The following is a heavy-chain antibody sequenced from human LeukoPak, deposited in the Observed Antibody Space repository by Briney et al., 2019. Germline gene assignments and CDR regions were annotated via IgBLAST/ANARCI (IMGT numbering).Heavy chain of an antibody. CDR1: GGSISSSSYY. V-gene: IGHV4-39*07. Sequence: SETLSLTCTVSGGSISSSSYYWGWIRQPPRKGLEWIGSIYYSGSTYYNPSLKSRVTISVDTSKNQFSLKLSSVTAADTAVYYCARGRVVPAATRPPDAFDIWGQGTMVTVSS. CDR3: ARGRVVPAATRPPDAFDI. CDR2: IYYSGST. D-gene: IGHD2-2*01. J-gene: IGHJ3*02.